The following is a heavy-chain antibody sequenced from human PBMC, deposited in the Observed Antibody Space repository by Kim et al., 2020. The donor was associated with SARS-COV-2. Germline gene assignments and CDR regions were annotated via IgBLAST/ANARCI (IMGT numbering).Heavy chain of an antibody. D-gene: IGHD3-16*01. CDR3: VRDRMGGAFDI. J-gene: IGHJ3*02. V-gene: IGHV3-48*02. Sequence: GGSLRLSCATSGFSFSAYDMNWVRQAPGKGLEWLSFITKRSDTIFYADSVRGRFTISRYNAKNSLYLQMNSLRDEDTAVYFCVRDRMGGAFDIWGQGTMVTVSS. CDR1: GFSFSAYD. CDR2: ITKRSDTI.